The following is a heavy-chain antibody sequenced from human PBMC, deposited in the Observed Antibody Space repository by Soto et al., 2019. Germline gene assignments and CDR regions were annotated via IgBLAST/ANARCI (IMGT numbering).Heavy chain of an antibody. CDR1: GYTFTSYG. CDR3: ARGLYSSGWYEIDY. CDR2: ISAYNGNT. D-gene: IGHD6-19*01. Sequence: ASVKVSCKASGYTFTSYGISWVRQAPGQGLEWMGWISAYNGNTNYAQKLQGRVTMTTDTSTSTAYMELRSLRSDDTAMYYCARGLYSSGWYEIDYWGQGTLVTVSS. J-gene: IGHJ4*02. V-gene: IGHV1-18*01.